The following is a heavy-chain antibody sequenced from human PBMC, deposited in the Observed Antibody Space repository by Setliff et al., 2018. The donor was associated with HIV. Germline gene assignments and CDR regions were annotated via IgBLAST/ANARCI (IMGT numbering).Heavy chain of an antibody. Sequence: SETLSLTCAVFGGSFTDIGGSFTDYYWIWIRQPPGKGLEWIGEINHSGSTHYNPSLKSRFTISVDTSKNQFSLKVNSVTAADTAVYYCARGARRLAGYSDRWDYYYMAVWGKGTTVTVSS. CDR2: INHSGST. CDR1: GGSFTDIGGSFTDYY. J-gene: IGHJ6*03. CDR3: ARGARRLAGYSDRWDYYYMAV. V-gene: IGHV4-34*01. D-gene: IGHD6-13*01.